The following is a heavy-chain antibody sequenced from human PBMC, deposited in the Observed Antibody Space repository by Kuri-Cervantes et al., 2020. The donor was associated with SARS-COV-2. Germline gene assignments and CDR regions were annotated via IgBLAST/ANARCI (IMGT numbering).Heavy chain of an antibody. V-gene: IGHV3-49*03. CDR1: GFSSRDFG. CDR2: IKSKAYGETA. D-gene: IGHD3-3*01. J-gene: IGHJ4*02. Sequence: GESLKIPCTTSGFSSRDFGVTWFRQAPGKGLEWVGFIKSKAYGETAEYAASVKGRFTISRDDSKTIAYLQMNSLKTEDTAVYYCTRMSTQYYDFWSGGYRDFDYWGQGTLVTVSS. CDR3: TRMSTQYYDFWSGGYRDFDY.